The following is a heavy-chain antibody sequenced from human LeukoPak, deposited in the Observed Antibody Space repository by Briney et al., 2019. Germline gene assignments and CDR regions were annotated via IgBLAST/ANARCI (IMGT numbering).Heavy chain of an antibody. CDR2: ISSSSSYI. J-gene: IGHJ5*02. V-gene: IGHV3-21*01. CDR1: GFTFSSYS. Sequence: GGSLRLSCAASGFTFSSYSMNWVRQAPGKGLECVSSISSSSSYIYYADSVKGRFTISRDNAKNSLYLQMNSLRAEDTAVYYCERGGIAAAENWFDPWGQGTLVTVSS. D-gene: IGHD6-13*01. CDR3: ERGGIAAAENWFDP.